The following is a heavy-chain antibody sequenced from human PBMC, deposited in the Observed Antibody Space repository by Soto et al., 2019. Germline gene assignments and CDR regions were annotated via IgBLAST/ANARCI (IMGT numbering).Heavy chain of an antibody. D-gene: IGHD1-26*01. CDR2: IYYSGST. J-gene: IGHJ4*02. CDR1: GGSISSGGYT. Sequence: QVQLQESGPGLVKPSQTLSLSCTVSGGSISSGGYTWSWIRQHPGKGLEWIGNIYYSGSTYHNPSLKSRVTISVDTSKNPFSLNVYSVTAADTAVYYCARDTGADTGLDYWGQGTLVTVSS. V-gene: IGHV4-31*03. CDR3: ARDTGADTGLDY.